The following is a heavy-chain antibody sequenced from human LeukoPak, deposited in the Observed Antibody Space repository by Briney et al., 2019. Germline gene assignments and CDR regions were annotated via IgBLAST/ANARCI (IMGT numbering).Heavy chain of an antibody. CDR3: AKALNTVLVVPNPNWFDP. CDR2: ISGSGGST. J-gene: IGHJ5*02. V-gene: IGHV3-23*01. Sequence: GGSLRLSCAASGFTFSSYAMSWVRQAPGKGLEWVSAISGSGGSTYYADSVKGRFIISRDNSKNTLYLQMNSLRAEDTAVYYCAKALNTVLVVPNPNWFDPWGQGTLVTVSS. D-gene: IGHD2-15*01. CDR1: GFTFSSYA.